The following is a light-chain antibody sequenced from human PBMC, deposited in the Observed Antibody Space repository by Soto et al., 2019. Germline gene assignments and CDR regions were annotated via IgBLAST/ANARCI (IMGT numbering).Light chain of an antibody. Sequence: EIVFTQSPATLSLSLGDRATLSCTASQRGNIYLNWYQQNPGQAPKLLIYDTSFRATGIPARFSGSGSGTDFTLTISRLESEDFAIYYCPQRRRPTWTFGPGTRV. CDR2: DTS. V-gene: IGKV3-11*01. CDR3: PQRRRPTWT. J-gene: IGKJ1*01. CDR1: QRGNIY.